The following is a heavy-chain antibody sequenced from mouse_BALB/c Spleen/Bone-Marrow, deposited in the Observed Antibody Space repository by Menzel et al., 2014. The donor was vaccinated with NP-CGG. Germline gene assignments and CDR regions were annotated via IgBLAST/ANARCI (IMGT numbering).Heavy chain of an antibody. D-gene: IGHD1-1*01. V-gene: IGHV14-3*02. J-gene: IGHJ3*01. CDR2: IDPANGNT. CDR1: GFNIKDTY. Sequence: VQLKQSGAELVKPGASVKLSCTASGFNIKDTYMHWVKQRPEQGLEWIGRIDPANGNTKYDPKFQGKATITADTSPNTAYLQLSSLTSEDTAVYYCASYYYGSAWFAYWGQGTLVTVSA. CDR3: ASYYYGSAWFAY.